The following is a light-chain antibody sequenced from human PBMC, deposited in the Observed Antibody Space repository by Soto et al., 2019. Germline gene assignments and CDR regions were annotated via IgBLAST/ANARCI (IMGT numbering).Light chain of an antibody. J-gene: IGKJ5*01. CDR3: QQYGSSRPIT. Sequence: EIVLTQSPGTLSLSPGERATLSCRASQSVSSSYLAWYQHKPGQAPRLLIYGASSRATGIPDRFSGSGSGTDFPLTISRLEPEDFAVYYCQQYGSSRPITFGQGTRREIK. V-gene: IGKV3-20*01. CDR2: GAS. CDR1: QSVSSSY.